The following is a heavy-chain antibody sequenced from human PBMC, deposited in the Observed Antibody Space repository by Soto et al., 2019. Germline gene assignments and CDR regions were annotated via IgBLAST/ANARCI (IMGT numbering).Heavy chain of an antibody. J-gene: IGHJ4*02. Sequence: ASVKVSCKASGYTFTSYGISWVRQAPGQGLEWMGWISAYNGNTNYAQKLQGRVTMTTDTSTSTAYMELRSLRSEDTAVYYCARATNCTNGVCYHYFDYWGQGTLVTVSS. CDR3: ARATNCTNGVCYHYFDY. CDR1: GYTFTSYG. D-gene: IGHD2-8*01. CDR2: ISAYNGNT. V-gene: IGHV1-18*04.